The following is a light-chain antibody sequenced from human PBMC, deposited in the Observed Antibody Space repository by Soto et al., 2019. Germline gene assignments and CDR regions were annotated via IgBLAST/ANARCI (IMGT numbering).Light chain of an antibody. Sequence: EIVMTQSPATLSVSPGERATRSWKASQSVSSNLAWYQQKPGQAPRLLIFGASTRATGIPARFSGSGSVTEFTLTISSLQSEDFAVYYCQQYNNWPPITFGQGTRLEIK. J-gene: IGKJ5*01. V-gene: IGKV3-15*01. CDR2: GAS. CDR3: QQYNNWPPIT. CDR1: QSVSSN.